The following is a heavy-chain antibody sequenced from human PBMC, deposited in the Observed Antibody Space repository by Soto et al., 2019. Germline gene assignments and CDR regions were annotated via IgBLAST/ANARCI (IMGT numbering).Heavy chain of an antibody. CDR1: GFTFSSYA. CDR2: ISYDGSNK. Sequence: GGSLRLSCAASGFTFSSYAMHWVRQAPCKGLEWVAVISYDGSNKYYADSVKGRFTISRDNSKNTLYLQMNSLRAEDTAVYYCARAIGAYYYDSSGSPGVAPGDYWGQGTLVTVSS. D-gene: IGHD3-22*01. V-gene: IGHV3-30-3*01. CDR3: ARAIGAYYYDSSGSPGVAPGDY. J-gene: IGHJ4*02.